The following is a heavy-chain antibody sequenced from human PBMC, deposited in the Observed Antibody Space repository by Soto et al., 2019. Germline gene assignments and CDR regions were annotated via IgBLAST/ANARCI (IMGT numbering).Heavy chain of an antibody. CDR2: ISYDGSNK. Sequence: GGSLRLSCAASGFTFSSYGMHWVRQAPGKGLEWVAVISYDGSNKYYADSVKGRFTISRDNSKNTLYLQMNSLRAEDTAVYYCAKDYGGYYDFWSGYSEEDYFDYWGQGTLVTVSS. V-gene: IGHV3-30*18. J-gene: IGHJ4*02. CDR1: GFTFSSYG. CDR3: AKDYGGYYDFWSGYSEEDYFDY. D-gene: IGHD3-3*01.